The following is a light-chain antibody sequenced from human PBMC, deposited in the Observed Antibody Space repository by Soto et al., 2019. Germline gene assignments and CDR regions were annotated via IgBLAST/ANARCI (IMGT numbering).Light chain of an antibody. CDR2: DVT. Sequence: QSALTQPASVSGSPGQSITISCTGTRSDDGGYNYVYWHQHHPGKATKLIIYDVTNRPSGVSDRFSGSKSGNTASLTISGLQAEDEADDSCCSYTSSSTYVFGPGTKLTVL. V-gene: IGLV2-14*03. CDR3: CSYTSSSTYV. CDR1: RSDDGGYNY. J-gene: IGLJ1*01.